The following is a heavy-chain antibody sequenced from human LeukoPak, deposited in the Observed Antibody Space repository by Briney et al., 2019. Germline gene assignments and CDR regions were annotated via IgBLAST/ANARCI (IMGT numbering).Heavy chain of an antibody. J-gene: IGHJ6*03. Sequence: PGGSLKLSCAASGFTFSGSAMHWVRQASGKGLEWVGRIRSKANSYATAYAASGTGRFTISRDDSKNTAYLQMNSLKTEDTAVYYCTRKDYYDSSGYDHYYYYMDVWGKGTTVTVSS. CDR3: TRKDYYDSSGYDHYYYYMDV. CDR1: GFTFSGSA. V-gene: IGHV3-73*01. D-gene: IGHD3-22*01. CDR2: IRSKANSYAT.